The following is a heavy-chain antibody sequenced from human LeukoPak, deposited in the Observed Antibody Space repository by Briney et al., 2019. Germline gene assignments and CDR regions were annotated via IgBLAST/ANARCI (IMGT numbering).Heavy chain of an antibody. CDR2: IYPGDSDT. CDR1: GYSFTSYW. Sequence: GESLKISCKGSGYSFTSYWIGWVRQMPGKGLEWMGIIYPGDSDTRYSPSFQGQVTISADKSISTAYLQWSSLKASDTAMYYCARRGGLWFGEQAHYYYGMDVWGQGTTVTVSS. V-gene: IGHV5-51*01. D-gene: IGHD3-10*01. CDR3: ARRGGLWFGEQAHYYYGMDV. J-gene: IGHJ6*02.